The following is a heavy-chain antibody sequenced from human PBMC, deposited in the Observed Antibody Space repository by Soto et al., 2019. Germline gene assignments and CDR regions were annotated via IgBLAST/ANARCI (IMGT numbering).Heavy chain of an antibody. CDR1: GGSISSYY. J-gene: IGHJ6*02. Sequence: SETLSLTCTVSGGSISSYYWSWIRQPAGKGLEWIGRIYTSGSTNYNPSLKSRVTMSVDTSKNQFSLKLSSVTAADTAVYYCAREGSGYYYYYYGMDVRGQGTTVTVSS. CDR3: AREGSGYYYYYYGMDV. D-gene: IGHD3-10*01. V-gene: IGHV4-4*07. CDR2: IYTSGST.